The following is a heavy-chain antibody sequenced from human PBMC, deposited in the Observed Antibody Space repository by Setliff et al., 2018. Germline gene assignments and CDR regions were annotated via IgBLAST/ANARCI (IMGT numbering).Heavy chain of an antibody. J-gene: IGHJ5*02. CDR3: ARAGPTVTFFRVLVISWWDP. Sequence: SETLSLTCTVSGGSISSGSYYWSWIRQPAGKGLEWIGHFHTGGSTNYNRSLRSRVSISVDTSKNQFSLKLSSVTAAGTATYYCARAGPTVTFFRVLVISWWDPWGQGSLVTVSS. CDR1: GGSISSGSYY. CDR2: FHTGGST. V-gene: IGHV4-61*09. D-gene: IGHD3-3*01.